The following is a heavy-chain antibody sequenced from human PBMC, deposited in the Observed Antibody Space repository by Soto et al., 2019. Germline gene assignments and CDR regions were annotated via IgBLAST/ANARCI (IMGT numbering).Heavy chain of an antibody. D-gene: IGHD7-27*01. CDR1: GFTVSSNY. Sequence: PGGSLRLSCAASGFTVSSNYMSWVRQAPGKGLEWVSVIYSGGSTYYADSVKGRFTISRDNSKNTLYLQMNSLRAEDTAVYYCARETQPNLGTGGFDYWGQGILVTVSS. CDR3: ARETQPNLGTGGFDY. V-gene: IGHV3-53*01. CDR2: IYSGGST. J-gene: IGHJ4*02.